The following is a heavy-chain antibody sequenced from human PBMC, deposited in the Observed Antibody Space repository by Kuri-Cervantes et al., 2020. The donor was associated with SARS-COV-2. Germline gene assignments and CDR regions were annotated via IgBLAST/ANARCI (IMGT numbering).Heavy chain of an antibody. Sequence: SETLSLTCTVSGGSISSYYWSWIRQPPGKGLEWIGSIYHSGSTYYNPSLKSRVTISVDTSKNQFSLKLSSVTAADTAVYYCASNTASSSWYGSDFQHWGQGTLVTVSS. CDR1: GGSISSYY. CDR2: IYHSGST. D-gene: IGHD6-13*01. V-gene: IGHV4-59*08. J-gene: IGHJ1*01. CDR3: ASNTASSSWYGSDFQH.